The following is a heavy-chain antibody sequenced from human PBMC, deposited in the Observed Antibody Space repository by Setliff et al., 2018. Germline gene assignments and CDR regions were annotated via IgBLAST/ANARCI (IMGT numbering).Heavy chain of an antibody. CDR3: ARGGDYCCLDY. CDR1: GYDFNGHD. Sequence: ASVKVSCKTSGYDFNGHDINWVRQATGQGLEWIGWMNPNSGSTGFAQKFQGRVTLTRDITIYTAYMELSGLTSEDAAVYYCARGGDYCCLDYWGLGTLVTVSS. J-gene: IGHJ4*02. V-gene: IGHV1-8*01. D-gene: IGHD3-3*01. CDR2: MNPNSGST.